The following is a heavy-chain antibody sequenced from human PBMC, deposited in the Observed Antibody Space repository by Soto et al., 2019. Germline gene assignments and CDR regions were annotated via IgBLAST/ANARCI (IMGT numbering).Heavy chain of an antibody. CDR3: ARDYYYGMDV. V-gene: IGHV4-31*03. CDR2: IYYSGST. J-gene: IGHJ6*02. CDR1: GGPISSGGYY. Sequence: NPSETLSLTCTVSGGPISSGGYYWSWIRQHPGKGLEWIGYIYYSGSTYYNPSLKSRVTISVDTSKNQFSLKLSSVTAADTAVYYCARDYYYGMDVWGQGTTVTVSS.